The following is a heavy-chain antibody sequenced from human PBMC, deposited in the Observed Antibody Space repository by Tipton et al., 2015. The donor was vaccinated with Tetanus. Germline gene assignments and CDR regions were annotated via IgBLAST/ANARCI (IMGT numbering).Heavy chain of an antibody. V-gene: IGHV3-7*01. D-gene: IGHD4-11*01. Sequence: SLRLSCAASGFTFNTYWMSWARQAPGKGLEWVANIKYDESEKYYVDSVKGRFTISRDNAKNSLYLQMNSLRVDDTAVYYCARGTGKYSAGDYWGQGTLVTVSS. CDR3: ARGTGKYSAGDY. CDR2: IKYDESEK. CDR1: GFTFNTYW. J-gene: IGHJ4*02.